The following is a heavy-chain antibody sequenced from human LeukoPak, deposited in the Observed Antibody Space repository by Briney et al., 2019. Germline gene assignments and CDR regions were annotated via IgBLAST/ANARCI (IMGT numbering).Heavy chain of an antibody. Sequence: GGSLRLSCAASGFTFSSYGMHWVRQAPGKGLEWVAVISYDGSNKYYADSVKGRFTISRDNSKNTLYLQMNSLRAEDTAVYYCAKDYLAGTFDYWGQGTLVTVSS. V-gene: IGHV3-30*18. J-gene: IGHJ4*02. D-gene: IGHD6-13*01. CDR3: AKDYLAGTFDY. CDR1: GFTFSSYG. CDR2: ISYDGSNK.